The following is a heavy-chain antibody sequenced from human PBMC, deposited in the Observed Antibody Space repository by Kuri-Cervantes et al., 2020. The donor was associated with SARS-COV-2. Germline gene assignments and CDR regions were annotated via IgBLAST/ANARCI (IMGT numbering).Heavy chain of an antibody. D-gene: IGHD5-18*01. CDR3: ERDLIRGYSYGFFGMDV. CDR1: GYTFTGYY. V-gene: IGHV1-2*04. CDR2: INPNSGGT. Sequence: ASVKVSCKASGYTFTGYYMHWVRQAPGQGLEWMGWINPNSGGTNYAQKFQGWVTMTRDTSISTAYMELSSLRSEDTAVYYCERDLIRGYSYGFFGMDVWGQGTTVTVSS. J-gene: IGHJ6*02.